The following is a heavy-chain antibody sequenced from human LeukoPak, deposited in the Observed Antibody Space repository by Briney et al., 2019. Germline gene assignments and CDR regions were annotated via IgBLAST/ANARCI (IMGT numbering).Heavy chain of an antibody. CDR3: VRDPDALDY. J-gene: IGHJ4*02. CDR1: GFTFSSYS. V-gene: IGHV3-48*02. Sequence: GGSLTLSCAASGFTFSSYSMNWVRQAPGQGLERVSYIRSSSSTIYYADSVKGRFTISRDNAKNSLYLQMNSLRDEDTAVYYCVRDPDALDYWGQGTLVTVSS. CDR2: IRSSSSTI.